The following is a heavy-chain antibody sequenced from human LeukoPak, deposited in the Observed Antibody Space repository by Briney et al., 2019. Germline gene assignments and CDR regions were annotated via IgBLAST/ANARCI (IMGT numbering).Heavy chain of an antibody. J-gene: IGHJ4*02. V-gene: IGHV3-33*01. Sequence: GGSLRLPCAASGFNFSTYGMHWVRQAPGKGLEWVAVIWYDGNNKYYADSVKGRFTISRDNSKNTLSLQMDSLRVEDTAVYYCVGAYGDYLSYWGQGTLVTVST. CDR3: VGAYGDYLSY. CDR1: GFNFSTYG. D-gene: IGHD4-17*01. CDR2: IWYDGNNK.